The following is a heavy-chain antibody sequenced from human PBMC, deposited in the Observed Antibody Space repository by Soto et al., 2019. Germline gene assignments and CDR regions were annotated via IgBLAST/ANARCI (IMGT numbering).Heavy chain of an antibody. V-gene: IGHV2-5*01. J-gene: IGHJ4*02. CDR1: V. CDR2: IYWHDDK. CDR3: AHRQRDSRPHWEY. Sequence: VVAWIRQPPGKALEWLALIYWHDDKRYSPSLKNRLSVTKDDSKNQVVLSMTDMNPADTATYYCAHRQRDSRPHWEYRVQGILVTVSS. D-gene: IGHD7-27*01.